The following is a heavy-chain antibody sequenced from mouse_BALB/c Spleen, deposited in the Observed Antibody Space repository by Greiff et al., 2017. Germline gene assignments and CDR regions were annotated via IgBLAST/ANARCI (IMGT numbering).Heavy chain of an antibody. D-gene: IGHD2-3*01. CDR3: ARDRGDGYYLYAMDY. CDR1: GFSLTSYG. V-gene: IGHV2-9*02. J-gene: IGHJ4*01. CDR2: IWAGGST. Sequence: VKLMESGPGLVAPSQSLSITCTVSGFSLTSYGVHWVRQPPGKGLEWLGVIWAGGSTNYNSALMSRLSISKDNSKSQVFLKMNSLQTDDTAMYYCARDRGDGYYLYAMDYWGQGTSVTVSS.